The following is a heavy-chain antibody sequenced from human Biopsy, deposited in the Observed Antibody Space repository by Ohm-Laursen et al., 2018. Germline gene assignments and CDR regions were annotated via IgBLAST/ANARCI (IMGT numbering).Heavy chain of an antibody. CDR2: IYYDGIT. D-gene: IGHD5-12*01. V-gene: IGHV4-38-2*01. Sequence: SDTLSHTCAVSGYSVTNDYYWGWIRQPPGKGLEWIGNIYYDGITYYNPSLKSRVAMSVDTSKNQFSLRLTSVTAADTAVYYCARVAGGYAYYYGMDVWGQGTTVIVSS. J-gene: IGHJ6*02. CDR1: GYSVTNDYY. CDR3: ARVAGGYAYYYGMDV.